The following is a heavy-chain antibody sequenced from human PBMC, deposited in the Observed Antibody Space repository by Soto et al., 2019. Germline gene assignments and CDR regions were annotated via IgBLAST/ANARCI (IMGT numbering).Heavy chain of an antibody. CDR2: INHSGST. Sequence: PSETLSLTCAVYGGTFSGYYWSWIRQPPGKGREWIGEINHSGSTNYNPSLKSRVTISVDTSKNQFSLKLSSVTAADTAVYYCARGDAAAGTGYYYYYGMDVWGQGTTVTVSS. CDR1: GGTFSGYY. CDR3: ARGDAAAGTGYYYYYGMDV. D-gene: IGHD6-13*01. V-gene: IGHV4-34*01. J-gene: IGHJ6*02.